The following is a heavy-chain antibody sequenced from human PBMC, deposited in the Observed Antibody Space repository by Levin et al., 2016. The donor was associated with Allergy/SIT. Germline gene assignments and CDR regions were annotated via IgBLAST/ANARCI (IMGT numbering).Heavy chain of an antibody. J-gene: IGHJ6*02. D-gene: IGHD6-19*01. CDR3: ARDRPGIAVAGRSGYYYGMDV. CDR2: IYYSGST. Sequence: RQAPGKGLEWIGYIYYSGSTYYNPSLKSRVTISVDTSKNQFSLKLSSVTAADTAVYYCARDRPGIAVAGRSGYYYGMDVWGQGTTVTVSS. V-gene: IGHV4-31*02.